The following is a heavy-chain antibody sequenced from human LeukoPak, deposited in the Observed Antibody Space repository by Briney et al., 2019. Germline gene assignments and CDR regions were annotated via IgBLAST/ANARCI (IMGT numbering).Heavy chain of an antibody. CDR3: ARLGSASWYFDL. CDR2: IYYSGST. CDR1: GGSISSYY. V-gene: IGHV4-59*01. J-gene: IGHJ2*01. Sequence: PSETLSLTCTVSGGSISSYYWSWIRQPAGKGLEWIAYIYYSGSTSYNPSLKGRVTISLDTSKNQLSLKLNSVTAADTAVYYCARLGSASWYFDLWGRGSLVTVSS. D-gene: IGHD3-10*01.